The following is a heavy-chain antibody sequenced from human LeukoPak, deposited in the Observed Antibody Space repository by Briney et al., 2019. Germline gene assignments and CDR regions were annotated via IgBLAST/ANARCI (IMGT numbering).Heavy chain of an antibody. J-gene: IGHJ5*02. Sequence: APETLSLTCTVSGGSISSYYWSWIRQPPGKGLEWIGYIYYSGSTNYNPSLKSRVTISVDTSKNQFSLKLSSVTAADTAVYYCAGGLRNMGFDPWGQGTLVTVSS. V-gene: IGHV4-59*01. CDR2: IYYSGST. CDR3: AGGLRNMGFDP. CDR1: GGSISSYY.